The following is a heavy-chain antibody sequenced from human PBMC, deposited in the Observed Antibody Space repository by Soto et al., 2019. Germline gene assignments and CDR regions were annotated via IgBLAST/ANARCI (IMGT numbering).Heavy chain of an antibody. Sequence: PGRSLRLSSVASGYTFSEDSMNWVRQAPGKGLEWVSYFGTSRKHIFYADSVRGRFTISRADARNSLYLQLNSLRDEDTAEYYCVRDRELAFVIWAQGT. J-gene: IGHJ3*02. V-gene: IGHV3-48*02. CDR1: GYTFSEDS. CDR2: FGTSRKHI. CDR3: VRDRELAFVI.